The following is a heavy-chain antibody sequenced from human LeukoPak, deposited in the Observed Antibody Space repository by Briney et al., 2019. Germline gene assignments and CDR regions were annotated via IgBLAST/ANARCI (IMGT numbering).Heavy chain of an antibody. CDR3: ARSGSYPY. Sequence: ASVKVSCKASGYTFTSYGISWVRQAPGQGLEWMGWFSGYNGDTNYAQKFQGRVSMTTDTSTNTAYMELRSLRSDDTAVYYCARSGSYPYWGQGTLVTVSS. CDR1: GYTFTSYG. CDR2: FSGYNGDT. D-gene: IGHD1-26*01. V-gene: IGHV1-18*01. J-gene: IGHJ4*02.